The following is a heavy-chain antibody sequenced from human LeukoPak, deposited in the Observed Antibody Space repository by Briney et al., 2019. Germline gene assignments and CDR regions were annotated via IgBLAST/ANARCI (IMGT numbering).Heavy chain of an antibody. CDR1: GGSISSGGYY. D-gene: IGHD3-9*01. J-gene: IGHJ3*02. CDR2: IYYSGST. Sequence: PSETPSLTCTVSGGSISSGGYYWSWIRQHPGKGLEWIGYIYYSGSTYYNPSLKSRVTISVDTSKNQFSLKLSSVTAADTAVYYCARGTYYDILTGVAFDIWGQGTMVTAS. V-gene: IGHV4-31*03. CDR3: ARGTYYDILTGVAFDI.